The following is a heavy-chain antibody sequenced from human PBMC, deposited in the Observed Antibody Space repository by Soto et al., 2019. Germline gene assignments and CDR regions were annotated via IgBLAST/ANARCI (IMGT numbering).Heavy chain of an antibody. V-gene: IGHV1-69*02. CDR2: IIPILDIP. J-gene: IGHJ6*02. D-gene: IGHD2-8*02. CDR1: GGTFSRYT. Sequence: QVQLVQSGAEVKKPGSSVKVSCKASGGTFSRYTFTWVRQAPGQGLEWMGRIIPILDIPNYAQNFQGRVTITADKTTRTAYMELSGLTSDYTAVDYCASHFTGVLVLGTSPPGGDNYGWDVWGQGTTVTVSS. CDR3: ASHFTGVLVLGTSPPGGDNYGWDV.